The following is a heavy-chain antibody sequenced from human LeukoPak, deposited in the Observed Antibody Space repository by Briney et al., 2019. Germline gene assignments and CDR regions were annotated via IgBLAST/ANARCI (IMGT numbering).Heavy chain of an antibody. J-gene: IGHJ2*01. V-gene: IGHV4-59*01. CDR2: MYSSGST. CDR3: ATTNLSHPYWYFDL. Sequence: PSETLSLTCTVSGDSISSYYWTWIRQPPGKGLEWIGYMYSSGSTDSNPSLKSRVAMSVDTSKNQFSLRLSSVTAADTAVYYCATTNLSHPYWYFDLWGRGALVTVSS. CDR1: GDSISSYY. D-gene: IGHD1-26*01.